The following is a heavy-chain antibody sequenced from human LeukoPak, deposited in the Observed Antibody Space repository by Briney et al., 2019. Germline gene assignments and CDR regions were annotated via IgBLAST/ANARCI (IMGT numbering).Heavy chain of an antibody. CDR2: ISGSGGST. CDR1: GFTFSSYA. V-gene: IGHV3-23*01. J-gene: IGHJ4*02. Sequence: GGSLRLSFAASGFTFSSYAMSWVRQAPGKGLEWVSAISGSGGSTYYADSVKGRFTISRDNSKNTLYLQMNSLRAEDTAVYYCARDPFIVVVPAATGGFDYWGQGTLVTVSS. CDR3: ARDPFIVVVPAATGGFDY. D-gene: IGHD2-2*01.